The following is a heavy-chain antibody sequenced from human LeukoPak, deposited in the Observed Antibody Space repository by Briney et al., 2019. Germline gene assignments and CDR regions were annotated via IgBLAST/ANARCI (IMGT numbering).Heavy chain of an antibody. J-gene: IGHJ6*02. V-gene: IGHV3-7*03. CDR1: GFTFSSYW. CDR2: IKQDGSEK. Sequence: GGSLRLSCAASGFTFSSYWMSWVRQAPGKGLEWVANIKQDGSEKYYVDSVKGRFTISRDNSKNTLYLQMNSLRAEDTAVYFCAKMDYGSSNWYYYGMDVWGQGTTVTVSS. D-gene: IGHD6-13*01. CDR3: AKMDYGSSNWYYYGMDV.